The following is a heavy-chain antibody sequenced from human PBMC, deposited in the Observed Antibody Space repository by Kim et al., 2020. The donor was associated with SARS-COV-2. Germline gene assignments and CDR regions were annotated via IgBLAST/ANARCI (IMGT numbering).Heavy chain of an antibody. Sequence: ASVKVSCKASGYTFTGYYMHWVRQAPGQGLEWMGWINPNSGGTNYAQKFQGRVTMTRDTSISTAYMELSRLRSDDTAVYYCASPYCSSTSCYRRAFDIWGQGTMVTVSS. D-gene: IGHD2-2*02. CDR1: GYTFTGYY. J-gene: IGHJ3*02. CDR2: INPNSGGT. V-gene: IGHV1-2*02. CDR3: ASPYCSSTSCYRRAFDI.